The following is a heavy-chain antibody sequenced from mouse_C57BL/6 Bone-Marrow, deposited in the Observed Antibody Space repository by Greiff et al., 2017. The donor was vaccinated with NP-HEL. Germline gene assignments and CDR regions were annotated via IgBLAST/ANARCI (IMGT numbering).Heavy chain of an antibody. D-gene: IGHD2-4*01. J-gene: IGHJ3*01. Sequence: EVKLVESGGGLVQPGGSLKLSCAASGFTFSDYYMYWVRQTPEKRLEWVAYISNGGGSTYYPDTVKGRFTISRDNAKNTLYLQMSRLKSEDTAMYYCARPYYDYGGFAYWGQGTLVTVSA. CDR3: ARPYYDYGGFAY. CDR1: GFTFSDYY. CDR2: ISNGGGST. V-gene: IGHV5-12*01.